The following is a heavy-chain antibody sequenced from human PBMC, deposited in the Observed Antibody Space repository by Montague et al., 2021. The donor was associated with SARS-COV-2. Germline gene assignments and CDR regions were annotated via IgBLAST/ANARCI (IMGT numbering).Heavy chain of an antibody. D-gene: IGHD5-24*01. V-gene: IGHV4-59*08. CDR3: ARLRRPAGYSYWFGH. J-gene: IGHJ5*02. CDR2: IYYGGST. CDR1: GGSISSYY. Sequence: SETLSLTCAVYGGSISSYYWSWIRQPPGKGLEWIGYIYYGGSTNYSPSFKGRVIMSVDTSNNQFSLWLTSVTAADAAVYYCARLRRPAGYSYWFGHWGQGTLVTVSS.